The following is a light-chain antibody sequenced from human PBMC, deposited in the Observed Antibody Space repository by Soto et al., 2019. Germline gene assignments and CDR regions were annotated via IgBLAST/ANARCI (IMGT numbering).Light chain of an antibody. CDR1: QDIKNF. Sequence: DIQMTQSPSSLSASVGDRVTITCQASQDIKNFLNWYQQRPGKAPKLLIYDASDLETGVPSRFSGSGSGTDFTLTITNLQPEDIATYYCQQYTNFPLTFGGGTKVEIK. CDR3: QQYTNFPLT. V-gene: IGKV1-33*01. J-gene: IGKJ4*01. CDR2: DAS.